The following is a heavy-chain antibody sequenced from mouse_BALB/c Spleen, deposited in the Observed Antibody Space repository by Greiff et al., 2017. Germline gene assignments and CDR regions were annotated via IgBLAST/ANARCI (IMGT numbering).Heavy chain of an antibody. CDR1: GFTFTDYY. J-gene: IGHJ4*01. V-gene: IGHV7-3*02. Sequence: DVLLVESGGGLVQPGGSLRLSCATSGFTFTDYYMRWVRQPPGKALEWLGCIRNKANGYTTEYSASVKGRFTISRDNTQSILNLPMPTLRAEDSATYYGAKIYYCNYGALDYWGQGTSVTVSS. CDR3: AKIYYCNYGALDY. D-gene: IGHD2-1*01. CDR2: IRNKANGYTT.